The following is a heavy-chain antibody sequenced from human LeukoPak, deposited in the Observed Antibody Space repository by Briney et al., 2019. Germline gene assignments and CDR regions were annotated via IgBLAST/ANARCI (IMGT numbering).Heavy chain of an antibody. V-gene: IGHV1-69*13. J-gene: IGHJ3*02. D-gene: IGHD2-15*01. CDR2: IIPIFGTA. CDR3: ARVGGGYPLGPAAFDI. CDR1: GGTFSSYG. Sequence: GASVKVSCKASGGTFSSYGISWVRQAPGQGLEWMGGIIPIFGTANYAQKFQGRVTITADESTRTAYMELSSLRSEDTAVYYCARVGGGYPLGPAAFDIWGQGTMVTVSS.